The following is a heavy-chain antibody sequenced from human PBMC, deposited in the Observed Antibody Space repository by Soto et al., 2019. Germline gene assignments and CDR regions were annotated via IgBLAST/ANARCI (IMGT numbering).Heavy chain of an antibody. CDR2: ISAYNGNT. CDR3: ARAYNWNEPDAFDI. J-gene: IGHJ3*02. Sequence: ASVKVSCKASGYTFTSYGISWVRQAPGQGLEWMGWISAYNGNTNYAQKLQGRVTMTTDTSTSTAYMELRSLRSDDTAVYYCARAYNWNEPDAFDIWGQGTMVTVSS. CDR1: GYTFTSYG. D-gene: IGHD1-20*01. V-gene: IGHV1-18*01.